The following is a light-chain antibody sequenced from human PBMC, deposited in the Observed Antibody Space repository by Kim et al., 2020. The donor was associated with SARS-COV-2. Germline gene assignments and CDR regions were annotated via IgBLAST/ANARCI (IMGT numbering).Light chain of an antibody. CDR3: QQSYSTPYS. Sequence: DIQMTQSPSSLSASVGDRVTITCRASRSISFHLNWYQQKPGKAPELLIYAASSLQSGVPSTFSGSGSGTEFTLTITSLQPEDFATYYCQQSYSTPYSFGRGPSWRS. J-gene: IGKJ2*03. CDR2: AAS. CDR1: RSISFH. V-gene: IGKV1-39*01.